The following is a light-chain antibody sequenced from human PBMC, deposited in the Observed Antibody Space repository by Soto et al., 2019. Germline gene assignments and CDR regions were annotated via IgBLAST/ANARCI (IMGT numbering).Light chain of an antibody. CDR1: QSVSSRF. J-gene: IGKJ2*01. CDR2: GAS. Sequence: TQSAGPLSLSPGERATLSCRASQSVSSRFLAWYQQKPGKAPKLLIHGASSLQSGVPSRFSGSGSGTDFTLTISSLQPEDFATYYCQQSYNTPYTFGQGTKLEI. V-gene: IGKV1-39*01. CDR3: QQSYNTPYT.